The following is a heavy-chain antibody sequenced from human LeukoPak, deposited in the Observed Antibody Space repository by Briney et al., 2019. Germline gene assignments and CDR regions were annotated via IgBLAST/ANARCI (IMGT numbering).Heavy chain of an antibody. J-gene: IGHJ4*02. CDR3: ASSVPAAAFVFDY. CDR1: TPPTTTYC. Sequence: PSETLTLLWILSTPPTTTYCFRCVRQPPGKGLEWIGYIYYSGSTNYNPSLKSRVTISVDTSKNQFSLKLSSVTPADTAVYYCASSVPAAAFVFDYWGQGTLVTVSS. CDR2: IYYSGST. V-gene: IGHV4-59*01. D-gene: IGHD2-2*01.